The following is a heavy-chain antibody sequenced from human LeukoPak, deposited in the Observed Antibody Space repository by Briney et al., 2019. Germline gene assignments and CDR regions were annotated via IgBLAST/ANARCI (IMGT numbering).Heavy chain of an antibody. V-gene: IGHV1-2*02. D-gene: IGHD3-22*01. CDR2: MKPNSGGT. Sequence: ASVKVSCKASGYSFIDYYMHWVRQAPGQGLEWVGWMKPNSGGTNYAQKFQGRVTMTRDTSITTTFMELSRLRSDDTAVYYCARGGPDYDGSGYSPYSWGQGTLVTVSS. CDR1: GYSFIDYY. CDR3: ARGGPDYDGSGYSPYS. J-gene: IGHJ4*02.